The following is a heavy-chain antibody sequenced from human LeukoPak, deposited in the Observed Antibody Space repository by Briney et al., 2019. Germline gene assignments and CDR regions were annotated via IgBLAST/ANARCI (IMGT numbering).Heavy chain of an antibody. CDR2: IYYSGST. D-gene: IGHD6-13*01. V-gene: IGHV4-39*01. CDR3: ARTGGSSWYDK. Sequence: SETLSLTCTVSGGSISSSSYYWGWIRQPPGKGLEWIGSIYYSGSTYYNPSLKSRVTISVDTSKNQFSLKLSSVTAADTAVYYCARTGGSSWYDKWGQGTLVTVSS. CDR1: GGSISSSSYY. J-gene: IGHJ4*02.